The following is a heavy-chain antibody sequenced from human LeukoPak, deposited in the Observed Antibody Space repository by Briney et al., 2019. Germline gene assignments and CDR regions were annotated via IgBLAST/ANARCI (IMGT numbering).Heavy chain of an antibody. CDR3: ARPYSRIAAADDFDY. V-gene: IGHV4-39*01. Sequence: SETLSLTCTVSGGSISSSSYYWGWIRRPPGKGLEWIGSIYYSGSTYYNPSLKSRFTISVDTSKNKFSLNLTSVTATDPAVYYCARPYSRIAAADDFDYGGQGTLVTVSS. CDR2: IYYSGST. J-gene: IGHJ4*02. CDR1: GGSISSSSYY. D-gene: IGHD6-13*01.